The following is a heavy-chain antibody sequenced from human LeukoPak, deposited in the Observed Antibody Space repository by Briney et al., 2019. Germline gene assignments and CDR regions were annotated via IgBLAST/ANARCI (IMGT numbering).Heavy chain of an antibody. Sequence: ASVKVSCKTSGYTFTNYYLHWVRQAPRQGLEWMGIINPSGESTIYAQKFQGRVTMTRDTSTSTVYIELSSLRSEDTAVYFCAGAKSRDYGIDYWGPGTLVTVSS. D-gene: IGHD4-17*01. V-gene: IGHV1-46*01. CDR1: GYTFTNYY. CDR3: AGAKSRDYGIDY. J-gene: IGHJ4*02. CDR2: INPSGEST.